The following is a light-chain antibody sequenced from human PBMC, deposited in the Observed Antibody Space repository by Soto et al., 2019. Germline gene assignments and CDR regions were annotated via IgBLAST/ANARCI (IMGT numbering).Light chain of an antibody. Sequence: DIQLTQSPSFLSASVGDRVTITCRASQGISSYLAWYQQKRGRAPKLLISGASTLQGGVPSRFSGSGSGTEFTLEISSLQPEDFATYYCQQLNTDPHTFGQGTKLEI. J-gene: IGKJ2*01. V-gene: IGKV1-9*01. CDR3: QQLNTDPHT. CDR1: QGISSY. CDR2: GAS.